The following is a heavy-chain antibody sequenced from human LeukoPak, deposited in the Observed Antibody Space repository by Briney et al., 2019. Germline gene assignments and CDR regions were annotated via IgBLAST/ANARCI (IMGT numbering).Heavy chain of an antibody. D-gene: IGHD2-21*02. CDR2: INPNSGET. CDR3: ASIVVVTARYAFDI. V-gene: IGHV1-2*02. J-gene: IGHJ3*02. CDR1: GYTFTGFY. Sequence: ASVKVSCKASGYTFTGFYMHWVRQAPGQGLEWMGWINPNSGETNYAQKFQGRVTMTRDTSISTAYMELSRLRSDDTAVYYCASIVVVTARYAFDIWGQGTMVTVSS.